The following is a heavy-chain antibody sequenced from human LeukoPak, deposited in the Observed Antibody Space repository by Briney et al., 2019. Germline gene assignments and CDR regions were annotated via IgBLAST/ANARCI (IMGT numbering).Heavy chain of an antibody. V-gene: IGHV3-33*01. CDR3: ATSGSYYRFEY. Sequence: GRSLRLSCAASGFTFSSYGMHWVRQAQGKGLEWVAVIWYDGSNKYYADSVKGRFTIPRDNSKNTLYLQMNSLRAEDTAVYYCATSGSYYRFEYWGQGTLVTVSS. J-gene: IGHJ4*02. CDR1: GFTFSSYG. CDR2: IWYDGSNK. D-gene: IGHD1-26*01.